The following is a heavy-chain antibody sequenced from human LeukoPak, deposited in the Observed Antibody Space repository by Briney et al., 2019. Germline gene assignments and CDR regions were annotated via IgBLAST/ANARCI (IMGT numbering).Heavy chain of an antibody. CDR1: GASISSSNHY. J-gene: IGHJ6*03. CDR2: IYYSGST. D-gene: IGHD2-2*02. CDR3: ARVGFCSGAACYMGNFRYYHMDV. Sequence: SETLSLTCTVSGASISSSNHYWGWIRQPPGKGLEWIGSIYYSGSTYYSPSLRRRVTISVDTSGNHISLKLRSVTAADTAFYYCARVGFCSGAACYMGNFRYYHMDVWGKGATVTVSS. V-gene: IGHV4-39*07.